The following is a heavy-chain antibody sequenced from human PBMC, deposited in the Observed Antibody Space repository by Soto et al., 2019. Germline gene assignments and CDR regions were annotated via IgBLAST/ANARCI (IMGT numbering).Heavy chain of an antibody. CDR2: ISYDGSNK. V-gene: IGHV3-30*18. CDR1: GFTFSSYG. Sequence: ESGGGVVQPGRSLRLSCAASGFTFSSYGMHWVRQAPGKGLEWVAVISYDGSNKYYADSVKGRFTISRDNSKNTLYLQMNSLRAEDTAVYYCAKDRVLAVAGPSVHYYYYGMDVWGQGTTVTVSS. CDR3: AKDRVLAVAGPSVHYYYYGMDV. D-gene: IGHD6-19*01. J-gene: IGHJ6*02.